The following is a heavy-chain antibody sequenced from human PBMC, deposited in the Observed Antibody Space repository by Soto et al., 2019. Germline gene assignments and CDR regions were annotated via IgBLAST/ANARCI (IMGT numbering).Heavy chain of an antibody. Sequence: PSETLSLTCTVSGGSISSYYWSWIRQPPGKGLEWIGYIYYSGSTNYNPSLKSRVTISVDTSKNQFSLKLSSVTAADTAVYYCARGRWESGYYQLAEYFQHWGQGTLVTVS. D-gene: IGHD3-22*01. J-gene: IGHJ1*01. CDR1: GGSISSYY. V-gene: IGHV4-59*01. CDR2: IYYSGST. CDR3: ARGRWESGYYQLAEYFQH.